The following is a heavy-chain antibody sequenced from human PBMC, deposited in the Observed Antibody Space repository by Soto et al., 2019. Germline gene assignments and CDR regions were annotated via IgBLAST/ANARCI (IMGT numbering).Heavy chain of an antibody. CDR1: GGSISSGGYS. D-gene: IGHD2-15*01. V-gene: IGHV4-30-2*01. J-gene: IGHJ6*02. CDR2: IYHSGST. CDR3: ARGMGYCSGGSCYYYYGMDV. Sequence: PSETLSLTSAVSGGSISSGGYSWSWIRQPPGKGLEWIGYIYHSGSTYYNPSLKSRVTMSVDRSKNQFSLKLSSVTAADTAVYYCARGMGYCSGGSCYYYYGMDVWGQGTTVTVSS.